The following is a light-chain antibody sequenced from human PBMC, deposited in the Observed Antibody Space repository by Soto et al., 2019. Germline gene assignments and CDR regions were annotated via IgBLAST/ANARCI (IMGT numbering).Light chain of an antibody. V-gene: IGLV2-14*01. CDR3: SSYTNSGTLVV. CDR1: SSDVGGYNY. CDR2: DVS. Sequence: QSALTQPASVSGSPGQSITISCTGTSSDVGGYNYVSWYQQHPGKAPKLMISDVSNRPSVVSDRFSGSKSGNTASLTISGLQAEDEADYYCSSYTNSGTLVVFGGGTKLTVL. J-gene: IGLJ2*01.